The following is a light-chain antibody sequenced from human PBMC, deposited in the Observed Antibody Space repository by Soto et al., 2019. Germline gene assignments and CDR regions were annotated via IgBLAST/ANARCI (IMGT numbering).Light chain of an antibody. J-gene: IGKJ2*01. CDR3: QQYGGAPYT. CDR2: GAS. CDR1: QSVVSDY. Sequence: EIVLTQSPDTLSLSPGEGVTLSCRASQSVVSDYVAWYQQKPGQAPRLLIYGASNGATGLPARFSGSGSGTDFTLTISRLEPEDFAVYYCQQYGGAPYTFGPGT. V-gene: IGKV3-20*01.